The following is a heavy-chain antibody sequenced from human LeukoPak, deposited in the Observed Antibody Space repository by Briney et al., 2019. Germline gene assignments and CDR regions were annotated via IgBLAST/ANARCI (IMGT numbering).Heavy chain of an antibody. J-gene: IGHJ3*02. CDR1: GGSISSGGYY. Sequence: SETRSLTCTASGGSISSGGYYWSWIRQHPGKGLEWIGYIYYSGSTYYNPSLKGRVTISVDTSKNQFSLKLSSVTAADTAVYYCARHGGNRWSGAFDIWGQGTMVTVSS. V-gene: IGHV4-31*03. CDR2: IYYSGST. D-gene: IGHD4-23*01. CDR3: ARHGGNRWSGAFDI.